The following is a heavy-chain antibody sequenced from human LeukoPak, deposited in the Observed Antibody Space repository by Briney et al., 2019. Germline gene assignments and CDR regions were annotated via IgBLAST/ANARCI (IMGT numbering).Heavy chain of an antibody. D-gene: IGHD6-13*01. Sequence: SETPSLTCTVSGGSISSYYWSWIRQPPGKGLEWIGYIYYSGSTNYNPSLKSRVTISVDTSKNQFSLKLSSVTAADTAVYYCAGSWWAGGWFDPWGQGTLVTVSS. CDR1: GGSISSYY. CDR2: IYYSGST. V-gene: IGHV4-59*01. J-gene: IGHJ5*02. CDR3: AGSWWAGGWFDP.